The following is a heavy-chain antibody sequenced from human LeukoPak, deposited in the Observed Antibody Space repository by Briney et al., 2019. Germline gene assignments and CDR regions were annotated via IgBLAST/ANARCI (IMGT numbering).Heavy chain of an antibody. Sequence: GGSLRLSCAASGFTFSSYGMHWVRQAPGKGLEWVSSISSSSSYIYYADSVKGRFTISRDNAKNSLYLQMNSLRAEDTAVYYCARDSLYYYGSGSYTYWGQGTLVTVSS. CDR2: ISSSSSYI. CDR3: ARDSLYYYGSGSYTY. J-gene: IGHJ4*02. V-gene: IGHV3-21*01. D-gene: IGHD3-10*01. CDR1: GFTFSSYG.